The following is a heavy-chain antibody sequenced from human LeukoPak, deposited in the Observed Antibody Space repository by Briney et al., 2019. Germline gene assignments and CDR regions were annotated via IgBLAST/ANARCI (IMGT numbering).Heavy chain of an antibody. CDR3: ARERDTAMVFYYYGMDV. Sequence: ASVKVSCKASGHTFASYGISWVRQAPGQGLEWMGWISAYNGNTNYAQKLQGRVTMTTDTSTSTAYMELRSLRSDDTAVYYCARERDTAMVFYYYGMDVWGQGTTVTVSS. CDR1: GHTFASYG. D-gene: IGHD5-18*01. J-gene: IGHJ6*02. V-gene: IGHV1-18*01. CDR2: ISAYNGNT.